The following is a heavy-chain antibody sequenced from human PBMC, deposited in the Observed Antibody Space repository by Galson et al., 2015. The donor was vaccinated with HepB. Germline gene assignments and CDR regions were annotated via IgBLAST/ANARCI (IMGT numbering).Heavy chain of an antibody. CDR2: IKSKTDGGTT. Sequence: SLRLSCAASGFTFSNAWMSWVRQAPGKGLEWVGRIKSKTDGGTTDYAAPVKGRFTISRDDSKNTLYLQMNSLKTEDTAVYYCTTVFWSGYYDWDYWGQGTLVTVSS. D-gene: IGHD3-3*01. J-gene: IGHJ4*02. CDR1: GFTFSNAW. CDR3: TTVFWSGYYDWDY. V-gene: IGHV3-15*01.